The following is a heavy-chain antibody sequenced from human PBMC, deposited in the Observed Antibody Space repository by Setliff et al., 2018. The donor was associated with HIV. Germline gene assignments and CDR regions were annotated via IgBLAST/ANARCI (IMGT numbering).Heavy chain of an antibody. J-gene: IGHJ3*02. D-gene: IGHD3-22*01. CDR1: GYSISSSNW. CDR2: INHNELT. CDR3: ARISNGFEPNAFDT. V-gene: IGHV4-28*01. Sequence: SSETLSLTCVVSGYSISSSNWWGWIRQPPGKGLEWIGYINHNELTYYNPSLKNRIIMSVDTSKKQLSLKLSSVTAVDTAVYFCARISNGFEPNAFDTWGLGTMVTVSS.